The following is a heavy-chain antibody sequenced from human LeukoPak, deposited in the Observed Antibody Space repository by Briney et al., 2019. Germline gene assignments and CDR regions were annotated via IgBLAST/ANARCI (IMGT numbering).Heavy chain of an antibody. D-gene: IGHD2/OR15-2a*01. CDR2: IYFNGGGT. J-gene: IGHJ5*02. Sequence: SATLSLTCTVSGGSITNTISYWAWMRQSPGKGLEWIGSIYFNGGGTYYNPSLKTRATLLLDTSRNQFSLNLRSVTAADTGVYYCARPMYNSWDRFDPWGQGTQVTVSS. CDR1: GGSITNTISY. V-gene: IGHV4-39*01. CDR3: ARPMYNSWDRFDP.